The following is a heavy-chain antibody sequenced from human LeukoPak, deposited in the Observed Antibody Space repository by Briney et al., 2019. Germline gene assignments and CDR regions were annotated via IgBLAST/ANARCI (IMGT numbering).Heavy chain of an antibody. V-gene: IGHV3-64D*06. CDR3: VRGTGY. Sequence: PGGSLRLSCSVSGFTFGTYVMHWVRQAPGKGLEYVSAIGSNGDNTYYADSVKGRFTISRDNSKNTLYLQMSSLSADDTAVYYCVRGTGYWGQGTLVTVSS. CDR1: GFTFGTYV. J-gene: IGHJ4*02. CDR2: IGSNGDNT.